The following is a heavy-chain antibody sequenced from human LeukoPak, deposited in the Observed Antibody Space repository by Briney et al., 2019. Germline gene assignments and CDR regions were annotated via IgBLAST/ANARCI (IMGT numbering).Heavy chain of an antibody. J-gene: IGHJ6*03. CDR3: ARQRKTVTTFYYYYMDV. CDR2: IYHSGST. Sequence: SETLSLTCAVSGGSISSSNWWSWVRQPPGKGLEWIGEIYHSGSTNYNPSLKSRVTISVDKSKNQFSLKLSSVTAADTAVYYCARQRKTVTTFYYYYMDVWGKGTTVTISS. V-gene: IGHV4-4*02. CDR1: GGSISSSNW. D-gene: IGHD4-17*01.